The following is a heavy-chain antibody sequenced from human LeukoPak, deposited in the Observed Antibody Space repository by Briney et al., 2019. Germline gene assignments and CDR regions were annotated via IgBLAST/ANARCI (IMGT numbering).Heavy chain of an antibody. J-gene: IGHJ3*02. D-gene: IGHD3-22*01. CDR3: ARTPPGRSITMIVVEPNDAFDI. CDR2: INHSGST. CDR1: GGSFSGYY. V-gene: IGHV4-34*01. Sequence: PSETLSLTCAVYGGSFSGYYWSWIRQPPGKGLEWIGEINHSGSTNYNPSLKSRVTISVDTSKNQFSLKLSSVTAADTAVYYCARTPPGRSITMIVVEPNDAFDIWGQGTMVTVSS.